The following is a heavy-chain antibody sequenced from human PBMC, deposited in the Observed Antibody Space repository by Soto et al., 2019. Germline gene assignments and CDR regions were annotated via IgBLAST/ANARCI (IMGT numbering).Heavy chain of an antibody. CDR1: GFTFSNHW. CDR3: ARGGQETYYRALDY. Sequence: EVQLVESGGGLVQPGGSLRLSCAASGFTFSNHWMFWVRQAPGKGLVWVSRINSDGSSTTHADSMKGRFTISRDNAKNTLYLQMHSLKAGDTAVYYCARGGQETYYRALDYWGQGILVTVSS. V-gene: IGHV3-74*01. D-gene: IGHD1-26*01. J-gene: IGHJ4*02. CDR2: INSDGSST.